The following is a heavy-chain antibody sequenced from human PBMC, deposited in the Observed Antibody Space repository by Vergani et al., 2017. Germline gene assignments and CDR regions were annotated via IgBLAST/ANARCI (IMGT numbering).Heavy chain of an antibody. D-gene: IGHD6-13*01. CDR1: GGTFSSCT. V-gene: IGHV1-18*01. J-gene: IGHJ6*02. CDR3: ARVGSSGYNGDYYYGMDV. Sequence: QVQLVQSGAEVKKPGSSVKVSCKASGGTFSSCTISWVRQAPGQGLEWMGWISAYNGNTNYAQKLQGRVTMTTDTSTSTAYMELRSLRSDDTAVYYCARVGSSGYNGDYYYGMDVWGQGTTVTVSS. CDR2: ISAYNGNT.